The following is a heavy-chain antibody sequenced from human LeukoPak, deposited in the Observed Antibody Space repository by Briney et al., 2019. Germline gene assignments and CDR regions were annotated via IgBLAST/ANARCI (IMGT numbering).Heavy chain of an antibody. CDR1: GGSISSSNDY. CDR3: ARRFES. Sequence: SETLSLTCTVSGGSISSSNDYWGWIRQPPGKGLQWVGSIYYSGSTYYNPSLRSRVSISVAPSKNQFSLKLNSVTAADTAVYYCARRFESWGQGTLVTVSS. CDR2: IYYSGST. J-gene: IGHJ4*02. V-gene: IGHV4-39*01.